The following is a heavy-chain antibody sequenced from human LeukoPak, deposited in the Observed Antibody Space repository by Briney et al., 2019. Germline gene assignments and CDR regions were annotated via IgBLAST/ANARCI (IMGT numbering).Heavy chain of an antibody. Sequence: SETLSLTCTVSGGSISSSSHYWGWIRQPPGQGLEWIGSIYYSGSTYYNPSLKSRVTISVDTSKNQFSLKLSSVTAADTAVYYCASLVIPNTMIVVVPHRDAFDIWGQGTMVTVSS. D-gene: IGHD3-22*01. CDR3: ASLVIPNTMIVVVPHRDAFDI. V-gene: IGHV4-39*01. CDR2: IYYSGST. J-gene: IGHJ3*02. CDR1: GGSISSSSHY.